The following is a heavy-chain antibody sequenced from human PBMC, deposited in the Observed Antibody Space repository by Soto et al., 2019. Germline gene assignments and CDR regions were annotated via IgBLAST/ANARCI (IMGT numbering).Heavy chain of an antibody. V-gene: IGHV3-30-3*01. J-gene: IGHJ4*02. CDR3: EREVYYDFWSGVNTHAYYFDD. CDR1: GFTFSRHT. Sequence: QVQLVESGGGVVQPGRSLRLSCAASGFTFSRHTMHWVRQAPGKGLEWVAAISDDGSNTYYADSVKGRFTISRDNSKNTRYMQMNSMRSEDKAVHHSEREVYYDFWSGVNTHAYYFDDWGQGNRVNVSS. D-gene: IGHD3-3*01. CDR2: ISDDGSNT.